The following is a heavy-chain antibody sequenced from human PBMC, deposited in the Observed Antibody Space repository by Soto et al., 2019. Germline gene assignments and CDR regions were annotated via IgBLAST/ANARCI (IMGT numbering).Heavy chain of an antibody. Sequence: QVQLVQSGAEVKKPGASVKVSCKASGYTFTSYGISWVRQTPGQGLEWMGWISAYNSNINYAKKLQVRVTMTTDTSTRTASIELRIIRYDHTAVYFCPRDLMGDTRDYWGQVTLVTVSS. CDR1: GYTFTSYG. V-gene: IGHV1-18*01. CDR3: PRDLMGDTRDY. J-gene: IGHJ4*02. D-gene: IGHD1-26*01. CDR2: ISAYNSNI.